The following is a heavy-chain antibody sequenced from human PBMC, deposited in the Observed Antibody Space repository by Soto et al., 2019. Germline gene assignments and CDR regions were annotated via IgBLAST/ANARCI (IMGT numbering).Heavy chain of an antibody. Sequence: GASVKVSCKASGYTFTSYDINWVRQATGQGLEWMGWMNPNSGNTGYAQKFQGRLTMTRNTSISTAYMELSSLRSEDTAVYYCARASSRVDGMDVWGQGTTVTVSS. CDR2: MNPNSGNT. CDR3: ARASSRVDGMDV. J-gene: IGHJ6*02. V-gene: IGHV1-8*01. D-gene: IGHD6-13*01. CDR1: GYTFTSYD.